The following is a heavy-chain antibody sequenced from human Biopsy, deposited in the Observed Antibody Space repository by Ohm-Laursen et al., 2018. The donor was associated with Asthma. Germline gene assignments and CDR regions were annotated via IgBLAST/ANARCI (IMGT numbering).Heavy chain of an antibody. CDR2: IYYSGRT. J-gene: IGHJ2*01. CDR3: ARAVSSSSYWYFDL. Sequence: GTLSLTCIVSGDAMSTSGSYWGWIRQSPGKGLEWIGSIYYSGRTYYNPSLESRVTISADTSKNPFSLKGTFVTAADTAVYYCARAVSSSSYWYFDLWGRGDLVTVSS. D-gene: IGHD6-6*01. CDR1: GDAMSTSGSY. V-gene: IGHV4-39*02.